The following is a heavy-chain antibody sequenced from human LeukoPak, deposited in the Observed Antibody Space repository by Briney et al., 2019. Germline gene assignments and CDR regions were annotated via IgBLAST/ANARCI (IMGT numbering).Heavy chain of an antibody. V-gene: IGHV1-2*02. D-gene: IGHD4-23*01. J-gene: IGHJ4*02. CDR3: ARAPLVTPSLVDY. CDR1: GYTFSGYY. Sequence: ASVKVSCKASGYTFSGYYMYWVRQAPGQGLEWMGWINPNSGGTNYAQKFQGRVTMTRDTSVSTAYMELSRLRSDDTAVYYCARAPLVTPSLVDYWGQGTLVTVSS. CDR2: INPNSGGT.